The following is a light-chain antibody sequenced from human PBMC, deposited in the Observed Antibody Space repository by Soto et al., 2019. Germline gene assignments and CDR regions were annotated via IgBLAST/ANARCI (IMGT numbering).Light chain of an antibody. CDR3: GSYAGRYTMV. CDR2: DVN. Sequence: QSVLTQSRSVSGSPGQSVTISCSGSSSDIGIYNYVSWYQHHPGKVPKVLIYDVNKRPSGVPDRFSGSKSGTAASLTISGLQADDEADYYCGSYAGRYTMVFGGGTKLTVL. V-gene: IGLV2-11*01. J-gene: IGLJ2*01. CDR1: SSDIGIYNY.